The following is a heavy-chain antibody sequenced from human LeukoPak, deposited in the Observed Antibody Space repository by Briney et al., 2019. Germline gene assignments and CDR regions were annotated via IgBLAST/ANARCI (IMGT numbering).Heavy chain of an antibody. D-gene: IGHD1-26*01. CDR1: GGSISSSSYY. V-gene: IGHV4-39*07. J-gene: IGHJ6*03. Sequence: SETLSLTCTVSGGSISSSSYYWGWIRQPPGKGLEWIGSIYYSGSTYYNPSLKSRVTISVDTSKNQFSLKLSSVTAADTAVYYCARASGSSIYYYYYMDVWGKGTTVTISS. CDR2: IYYSGST. CDR3: ARASGSSIYYYYYMDV.